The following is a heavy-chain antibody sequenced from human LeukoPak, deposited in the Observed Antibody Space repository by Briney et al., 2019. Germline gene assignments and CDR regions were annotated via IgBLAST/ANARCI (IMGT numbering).Heavy chain of an antibody. CDR3: ARGDGYNSYYFDY. CDR2: ISTSDRTT. V-gene: IGHV3-11*01. D-gene: IGHD5-24*01. Sequence: GGSLRLSCAASGFILSDYYMSWIRQAPGKGLEWVAYISTSDRTTYYADSVKGRFTISRDNSKNTLYLQMNSLRAEDTAVYYCARGDGYNSYYFDYWGQGTLVTVSS. CDR1: GFILSDYY. J-gene: IGHJ4*02.